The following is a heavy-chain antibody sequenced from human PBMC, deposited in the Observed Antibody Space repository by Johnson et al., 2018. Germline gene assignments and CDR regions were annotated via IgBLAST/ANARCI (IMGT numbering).Heavy chain of an antibody. V-gene: IGHV1-69*12. D-gene: IGHD2-21*02. CDR3: ASERDYCGGDGYFRWGAFDI. CDR1: GGPFRSSA. J-gene: IGHJ3*02. Sequence: QVQLVQSGAEVKKPGSSVKVSCKASGGPFRSSAISWVRQAPGPGLEWRGGIIPIFGTANYAQQVQGRVTITADESPNTAYMELCNLSSEGTAVYCCASERDYCGGDGYFRWGAFDIWGQGTMVTVSS. CDR2: IIPIFGTA.